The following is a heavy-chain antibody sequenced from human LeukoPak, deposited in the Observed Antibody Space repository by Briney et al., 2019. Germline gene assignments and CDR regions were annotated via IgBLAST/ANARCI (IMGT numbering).Heavy chain of an antibody. J-gene: IGHJ4*02. Sequence: ASVKVSCKASGYTSTSYDINWVRQATGQGLEWMGWMNPNSGNTGYAQKFQGRVTITRNTSISTAYMELSSLRSEDTAVYYCARVGARYSYGQNDYWGQGTLVTVSS. CDR3: ARVGARYSYGQNDY. V-gene: IGHV1-8*03. D-gene: IGHD5-18*01. CDR1: GYTSTSYD. CDR2: MNPNSGNT.